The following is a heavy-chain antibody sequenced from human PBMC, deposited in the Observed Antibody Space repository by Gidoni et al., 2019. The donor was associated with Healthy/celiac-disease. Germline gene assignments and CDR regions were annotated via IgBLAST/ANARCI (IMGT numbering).Heavy chain of an antibody. V-gene: IGHV3-33*01. Sequence: QVQLVASGGGVVQPGRSLRLSCAASGFTFSSYGMHWVRQAPGKGLEWVAVIWYDGSNKYYADSVKGRFTISRDNSKNTLYLQMNSLRAEDTAVYYCARDGNGPTLVFDYWGQGTLVTVSS. CDR1: GFTFSSYG. D-gene: IGHD2-8*01. J-gene: IGHJ4*02. CDR2: IWYDGSNK. CDR3: ARDGNGPTLVFDY.